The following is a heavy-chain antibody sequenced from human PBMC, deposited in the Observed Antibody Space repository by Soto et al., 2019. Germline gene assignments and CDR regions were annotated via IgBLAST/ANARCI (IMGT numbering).Heavy chain of an antibody. Sequence: GESLKISCKGSGYSFTTYWLAWWRQMPGKGLEWMGRIDPSDSYTNYSPSFQGHVTISADKSISTAYLQWSSLKASDTAMYYCARQHVIAAAVYYYYVMDVWGQGTTVTVSS. CDR1: GYSFTTYW. V-gene: IGHV5-10-1*01. D-gene: IGHD6-13*01. J-gene: IGHJ6*02. CDR2: IDPSDSYT. CDR3: ARQHVIAAAVYYYYVMDV.